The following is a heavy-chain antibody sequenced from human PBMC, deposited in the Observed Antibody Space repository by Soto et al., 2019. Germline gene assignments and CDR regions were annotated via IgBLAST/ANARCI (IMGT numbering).Heavy chain of an antibody. V-gene: IGHV3-23*01. D-gene: IGHD2-2*01. J-gene: IGHJ3*02. Sequence: GGSLRLSCAASGFTFSSYAMSWVRQPPGKGLEWVSAISGSGGSTYYADSVKGRFTISRDNSKNTLYLQMNSLRAEDTAVYYCAKDHWRPIVVVPAAIAPDAFDIWGQGTMVTVSS. CDR2: ISGSGGST. CDR1: GFTFSSYA. CDR3: AKDHWRPIVVVPAAIAPDAFDI.